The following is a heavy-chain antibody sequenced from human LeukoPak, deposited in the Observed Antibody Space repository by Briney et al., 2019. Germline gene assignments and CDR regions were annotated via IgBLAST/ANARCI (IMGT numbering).Heavy chain of an antibody. J-gene: IGHJ4*02. Sequence: ASVKVSCKASGYTFTSYGISWVRQAPGQGLEWMGWISAYNGNTNYAQKLQGRVTMTTDTSTSTAYMELRSLRSDDTAVYYCARSTPRQGDYGDFDYWGQGTLVTVSS. CDR3: ARSTPRQGDYGDFDY. CDR1: GYTFTSYG. D-gene: IGHD4-17*01. CDR2: ISAYNGNT. V-gene: IGHV1-18*01.